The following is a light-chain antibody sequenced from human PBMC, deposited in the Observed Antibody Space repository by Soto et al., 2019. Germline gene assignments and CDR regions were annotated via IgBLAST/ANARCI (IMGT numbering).Light chain of an antibody. J-gene: IGLJ1*01. V-gene: IGLV2-23*01. CDR1: LGDVGGYNL. CDR2: EGS. Sequence: QSALTQPASVSGSPGQSITISCTGTLGDVGGYNLVSWYQQHPGKVPKLLVFEGSKRPSGVSDRFSVSKSGNTASLTISGLQAEDDADYYCCAYAGSPLVFGTGTKLTVL. CDR3: CAYAGSPLV.